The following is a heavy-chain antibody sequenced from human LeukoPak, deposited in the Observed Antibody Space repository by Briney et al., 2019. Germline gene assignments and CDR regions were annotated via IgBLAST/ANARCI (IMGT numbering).Heavy chain of an antibody. CDR3: ARLADGDFHH. V-gene: IGHV5-51*01. J-gene: IGHJ1*01. D-gene: IGHD4-17*01. Sequence: GESLKISCKGSGYSFTTFWIGWVRQMPGKGLEWMGIMYPGDSDTRYSPSFEGQVTISADRSISTAYLQWSSLKASDTAMYYCARLADGDFHHWGQGTLVTVSS. CDR2: MYPGDSDT. CDR1: GYSFTTFW.